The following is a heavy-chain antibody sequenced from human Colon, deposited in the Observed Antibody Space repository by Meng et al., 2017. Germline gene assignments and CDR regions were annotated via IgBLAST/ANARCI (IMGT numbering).Heavy chain of an antibody. CDR3: ARGSGGIYCSGGSCYGY. D-gene: IGHD2-15*01. CDR1: GCTVSSNY. CDR2: IYSGRST. Sequence: EVQMVESGGGLSQPGGSLRLSGAASGCTVSSNYMSWVRQAPGKGLEWVSVIYSGRSTYYADSVKGRFTISRDNSKNTLYLQMNSLRAEDTAVYYCARGSGGIYCSGGSCYGYWGQGTLVTVSS. J-gene: IGHJ4*02. V-gene: IGHV3-53*01.